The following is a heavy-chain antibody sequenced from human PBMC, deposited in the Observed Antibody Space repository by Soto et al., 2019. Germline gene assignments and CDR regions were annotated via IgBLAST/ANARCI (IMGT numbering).Heavy chain of an antibody. CDR1: GYSISAGGYY. J-gene: IGHJ5*02. D-gene: IGHD6-19*01. Sequence: SETLSLTCLVSGYSISAGGYYWSWIRHHPGKGLEWIGSFYSSGSIIYNPSLRSRVSISGDTSSNQFSMSLTSVTAADTARYYCARMYSSGSGWFHPWGQGTLVTVSS. V-gene: IGHV4-31*03. CDR2: FYSSGSI. CDR3: ARMYSSGSGWFHP.